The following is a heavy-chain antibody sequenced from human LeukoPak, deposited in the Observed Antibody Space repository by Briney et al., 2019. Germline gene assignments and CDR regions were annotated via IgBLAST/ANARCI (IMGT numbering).Heavy chain of an antibody. CDR1: GYTFTSYY. J-gene: IGHJ4*02. D-gene: IGHD3-22*01. CDR2: IIPIFGTA. V-gene: IGHV1-69*06. Sequence: GASVKVSCKASGYTFTSYYMHWVRQAPGQGLEWMGGIIPIFGTANYAQKFQGRVTITADKSTSTAYMELSSLRSEDTAVYYCARSPSLDSSGYYYYGHDWGQGTLVTVSS. CDR3: ARSPSLDSSGYYYYGHD.